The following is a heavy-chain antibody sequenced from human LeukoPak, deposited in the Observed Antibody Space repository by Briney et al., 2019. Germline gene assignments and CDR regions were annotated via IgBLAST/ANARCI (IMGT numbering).Heavy chain of an antibody. CDR3: ARVAGGEVVTAIPSYYYYYMDV. J-gene: IGHJ6*03. D-gene: IGHD2-21*02. V-gene: IGHV4-39*07. Sequence: PSETLSLTCTVSGGSISSSSYYWGWIRQPPGKGLEWIGSIYYSGSTYYNPSLKSRVTISVDTSKNQFSLKLSSVTAADTAVYYCARVAGGEVVTAIPSYYYYYMDVWGKGTTVTVSS. CDR1: GGSISSSSYY. CDR2: IYYSGST.